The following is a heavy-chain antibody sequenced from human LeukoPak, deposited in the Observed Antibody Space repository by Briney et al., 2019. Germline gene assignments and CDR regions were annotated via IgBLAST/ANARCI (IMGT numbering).Heavy chain of an antibody. J-gene: IGHJ6*03. Sequence: GGSLRLSCAASGFTFSSYSMNWVRQAPGKGLEWVSSISSSSSYIYYADSVKGRFTISRDNAKNSLYLQMNSLRAEDTAVYYCARDELYPNYYYYYYMDVWGKGTTVTVSS. CDR3: ARDELYPNYYYYYYMDV. D-gene: IGHD1-26*01. V-gene: IGHV3-21*01. CDR2: ISSSSSYI. CDR1: GFTFSSYS.